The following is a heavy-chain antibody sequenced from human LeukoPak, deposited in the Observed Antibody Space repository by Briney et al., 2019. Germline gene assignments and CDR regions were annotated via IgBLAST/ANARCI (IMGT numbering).Heavy chain of an antibody. Sequence: GGSLRLSCAASGFTFSDYYMSWIRQAPGKGLECVSYISSSGSTIYYADSVKGRFTISRDNAKNSLYLQMNSLRAEDTAVYYCERYGDYKHWFDPWGQGTLVTVSS. CDR2: ISSSGSTI. CDR3: ERYGDYKHWFDP. CDR1: GFTFSDYY. J-gene: IGHJ5*02. V-gene: IGHV3-11*04. D-gene: IGHD4-17*01.